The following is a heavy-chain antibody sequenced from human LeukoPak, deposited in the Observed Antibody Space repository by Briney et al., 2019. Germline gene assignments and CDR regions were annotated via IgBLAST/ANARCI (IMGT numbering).Heavy chain of an antibody. CDR1: GFTFSSYA. Sequence: PEGSLRLSCAASGFTFSSYAMSWVRQAPGKGLEWVSAISGGGTNTNYADSVKGRFTISRDNSKNTLYLQMNSLRAEDTAVYYCAKKYSSSSPTFDYWGQGTLVTVSS. CDR3: AKKYSSSSPTFDY. V-gene: IGHV3-23*01. D-gene: IGHD6-6*01. J-gene: IGHJ4*02. CDR2: ISGGGTNT.